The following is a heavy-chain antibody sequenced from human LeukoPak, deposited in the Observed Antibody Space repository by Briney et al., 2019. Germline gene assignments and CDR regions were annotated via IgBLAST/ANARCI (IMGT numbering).Heavy chain of an antibody. CDR1: GGSISSGGYY. D-gene: IGHD2-21*02. CDR3: AREVVTAIRFDP. J-gene: IGHJ5*02. V-gene: IGHV4-31*03. Sequence: SETLSLTCTVSGGSISSGGYYWSWIRQHPGKGLEWIGYIYYSGSTYYNPSLKSRVTISVDTSKNQFSLKLSSVTAADTAVYYCAREVVTAIRFDPWGQGTLVTVSS. CDR2: IYYSGST.